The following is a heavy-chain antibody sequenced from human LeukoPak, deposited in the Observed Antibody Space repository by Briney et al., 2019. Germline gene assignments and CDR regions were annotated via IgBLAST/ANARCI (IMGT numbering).Heavy chain of an antibody. CDR1: GFNVSSNY. D-gene: IGHD2-2*01. V-gene: IGHV3-53*05. CDR2: IYSGGST. CDR3: AKDSPPKNPIHIVVVPAASDA. J-gene: IGHJ5*02. Sequence: GALRLSCAASGFNVSSNYISWIRQAPGKGLEWVALIYSGGSTNYGDSVKGRFTISRDNSKNTLYLQMNSLRAEDTAVYYCAKDSPPKNPIHIVVVPAASDAWGQGTLVTVSS.